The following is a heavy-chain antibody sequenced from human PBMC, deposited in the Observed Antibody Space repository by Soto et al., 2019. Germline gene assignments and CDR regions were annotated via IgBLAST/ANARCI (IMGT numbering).Heavy chain of an antibody. D-gene: IGHD2-8*01. CDR3: AKDEAGYCTNGVCYWDAFDI. V-gene: IGHV3-30*18. Sequence: QVQLVESGGGVVQPGRSLRLSCAASGFTFSSYGMHWVRQAPGKGLEWVAVISYDGSNKYYADSVKGRFTISRANSKNTLYLQMNSLRAEDTAVYYCAKDEAGYCTNGVCYWDAFDIWGQGTMVTVSS. CDR1: GFTFSSYG. J-gene: IGHJ3*02. CDR2: ISYDGSNK.